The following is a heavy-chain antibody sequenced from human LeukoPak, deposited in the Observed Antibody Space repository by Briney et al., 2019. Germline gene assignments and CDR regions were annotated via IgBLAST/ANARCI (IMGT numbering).Heavy chain of an antibody. CDR1: GGSFSGYY. J-gene: IGHJ4*02. V-gene: IGHV4-34*01. D-gene: IGHD3-9*01. CDR3: ARGELRYFDWLLRGTYFDY. CDR2: INHSGST. Sequence: KPSETLSLTCAVYGGSFSGYYWSWIRQPPGKGLKWVGEINHSGSTNYNPSLKSRVTISVDTSKNQFSLKLSSVTAADTAVYYCARGELRYFDWLLRGTYFDYWGQGTLVTVSS.